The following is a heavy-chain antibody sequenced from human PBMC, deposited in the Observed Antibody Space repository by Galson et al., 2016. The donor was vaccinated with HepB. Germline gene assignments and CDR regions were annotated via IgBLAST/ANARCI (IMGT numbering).Heavy chain of an antibody. CDR1: GFTVGRKY. V-gene: IGHV3-53*04. J-gene: IGHJ6*02. Sequence: SLRLSCAASGFTVGRKYMTWVRQAPGKGLEWVSVIYSADTGGTTYYADSVKGRFTISRHNSKNTLYLQMNSLRHEGTAVYYCARAYDFWSGRYYYAMDVWGQGTTVTVS. CDR2: IYSADTGGTT. D-gene: IGHD3-3*01. CDR3: ARAYDFWSGRYYYAMDV.